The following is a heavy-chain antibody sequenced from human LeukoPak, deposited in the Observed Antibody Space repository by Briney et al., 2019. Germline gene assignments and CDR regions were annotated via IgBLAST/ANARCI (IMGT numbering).Heavy chain of an antibody. J-gene: IGHJ6*02. V-gene: IGHV3-74*01. CDR3: ARVLYYDFWSGYSDYYYYYGMDV. CDR2: INSDGSST. D-gene: IGHD3-3*01. Sequence: GGSLRLSCAASGFTFSSYWMHWVRQAPGKGLVWVSRINSDGSSTRYADSVKGRFTISRDNAKNTLYLQMNGLRAEDTAVYYCARVLYYDFWSGYSDYYYYYGMDVWGQGTTVTVSS. CDR1: GFTFSSYW.